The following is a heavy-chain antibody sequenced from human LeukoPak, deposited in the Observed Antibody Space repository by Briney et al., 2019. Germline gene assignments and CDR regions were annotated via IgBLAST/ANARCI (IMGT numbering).Heavy chain of an antibody. CDR1: GFTFSSYA. D-gene: IGHD1-7*01. V-gene: IGHV3-23*01. CDR3: TTDEDWNYARKDV. Sequence: GGSLRLSCAASGFTFSSYAMSWVRQAPGKGLEWVSAISGGGGSTYYADSVKGRFTISRDNSKNTLYLQMNSLKIEDTAVYYCTTDEDWNYARKDVWGQGATVIVSS. J-gene: IGHJ6*02. CDR2: ISGGGGST.